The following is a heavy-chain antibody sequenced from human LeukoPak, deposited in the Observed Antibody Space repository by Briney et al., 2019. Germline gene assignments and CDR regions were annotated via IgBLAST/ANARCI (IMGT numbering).Heavy chain of an antibody. J-gene: IGHJ4*02. CDR2: LKSDGSST. V-gene: IGHV3-74*01. CDR3: AGTKYIGAAIDY. D-gene: IGHD3-16*01. CDR1: GFTFSSYS. Sequence: GGSLRLSCAASGFTFSSYSMHWVRQAPGKGLMWVSRLKSDGSSTGYAGSVKGRFTISRDYAKNTLYLQMNSLRVEDTAAYYCAGTKYIGAAIDYWGQGTLVTVSS.